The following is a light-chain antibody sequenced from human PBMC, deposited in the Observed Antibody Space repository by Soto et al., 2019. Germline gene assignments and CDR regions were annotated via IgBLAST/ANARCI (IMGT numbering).Light chain of an antibody. CDR1: QTVSSSS. J-gene: IGKJ4*01. V-gene: IGKV3-20*01. Sequence: EIVLTQSPGTLSLSPGESATLSCRASQTVSSSSVAWYQQRPGQPPRLLIRGASTRATGIPDRFGGSGSGTEFTLTISSLQSEDFAVYYCQQYSTWLSFGGGTKVEIK. CDR3: QQYSTWLS. CDR2: GAS.